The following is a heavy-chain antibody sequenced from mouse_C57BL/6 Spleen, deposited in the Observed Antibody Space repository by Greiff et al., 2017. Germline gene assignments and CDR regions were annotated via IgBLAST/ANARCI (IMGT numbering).Heavy chain of an antibody. CDR1: GFSFNTYA. Sequence: EVQLVESGGGLVQPKGSLKLSCAASGFSFNTYAMNWVRQAPGKGLEWVARIRSKSNNYATYYAASVKDRFTISSDDSESMLYLQMNNLKTEDTAMYYCVRQGKGYFGVWGTGTTVTVSS. CDR2: IRSKSNNYAT. J-gene: IGHJ1*03. V-gene: IGHV10-1*01. CDR3: VRQGKGYFGV.